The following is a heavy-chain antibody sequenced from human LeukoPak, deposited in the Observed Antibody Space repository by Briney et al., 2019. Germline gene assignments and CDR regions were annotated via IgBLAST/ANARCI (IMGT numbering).Heavy chain of an antibody. CDR1: GGTFSSYA. V-gene: IGHV1-69*13. CDR3: ATQQVGYYDSSGYYYEVDY. Sequence: SVKVSCKASGGTFSSYAISWVRQAPGQGLEWMGGIIPIFGTANYAQKFQGRVTITSDESTSTAYIELSSLRSEDTAVYYCATQQVGYYDSSGYYYEVDYWGQGTLVTVSS. CDR2: IIPIFGTA. J-gene: IGHJ4*02. D-gene: IGHD3-22*01.